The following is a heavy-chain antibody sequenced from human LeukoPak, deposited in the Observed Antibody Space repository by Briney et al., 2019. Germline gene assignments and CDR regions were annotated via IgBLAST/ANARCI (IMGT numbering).Heavy chain of an antibody. CDR1: GFTFSSHW. Sequence: GGSLRLSCAASGFTFSSHWMHWVRQAPGKGLVWVSRIKSDGSSTNYADFVERRFTISRDNAKNTVYLQINSLRAEDTAVYYCASSDYDFWSGAQESYFDYWGQGTLVTVSS. J-gene: IGHJ4*02. D-gene: IGHD3-3*01. V-gene: IGHV3-74*01. CDR2: IKSDGSST. CDR3: ASSDYDFWSGAQESYFDY.